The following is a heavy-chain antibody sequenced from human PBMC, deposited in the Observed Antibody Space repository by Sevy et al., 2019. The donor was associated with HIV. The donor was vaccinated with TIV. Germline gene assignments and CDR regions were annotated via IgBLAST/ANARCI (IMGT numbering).Heavy chain of an antibody. CDR1: GRSIISGDYY. J-gene: IGHJ6*02. CDR2: IHYTGST. CDR3: ARDEGGYGDKSDYYGMDV. D-gene: IGHD4-17*01. V-gene: IGHV4-30-4*08. Sequence: SETLSLTCSVSGRSIISGDYYLSWVRQPPGRGLEWIGYIHYTGSTDYNPSLESRVTISVDTSKNQFSLKLTSVTAADAAVYYCARDEGGYGDKSDYYGMDVWGRGTTVTVSS.